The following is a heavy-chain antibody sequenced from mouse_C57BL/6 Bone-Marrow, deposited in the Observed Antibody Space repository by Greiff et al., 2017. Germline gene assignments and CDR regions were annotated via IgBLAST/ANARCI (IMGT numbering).Heavy chain of an antibody. J-gene: IGHJ2*01. CDR2: IYPGDGDT. D-gene: IGHD1-1*01. CDR1: GYAFSSSW. CDR3: AGYYNGSSMYDFDY. V-gene: IGHV1-82*01. Sequence: QVQLQQSGPELVKPGASVKISCKASGYAFSSSWMNWVKQRPGKGLEWIGRIYPGDGDTNYNGKFKGKATLTADKSSSTAYMQLSSLTSEDSAVYVCAGYYNGSSMYDFDYWGQGTTLTVSS.